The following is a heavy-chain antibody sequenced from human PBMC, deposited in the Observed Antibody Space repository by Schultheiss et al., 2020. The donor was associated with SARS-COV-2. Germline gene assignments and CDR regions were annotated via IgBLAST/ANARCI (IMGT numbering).Heavy chain of an antibody. CDR3: ARTVSRGYCSSTSCHAFDI. CDR2: INPNSGGT. D-gene: IGHD2-2*01. V-gene: IGHV1-2*02. CDR1: GYTFTNYY. Sequence: ASVKVSCKASGYTFTNYYMHWVRQAPGQGLEWMGWINPNSGGTNYAQKFQGRVTMTTDTSTSTAYMELRSLRSDDTAVYYCARTVSRGYCSSTSCHAFDIWGQGTMVTVSS. J-gene: IGHJ3*02.